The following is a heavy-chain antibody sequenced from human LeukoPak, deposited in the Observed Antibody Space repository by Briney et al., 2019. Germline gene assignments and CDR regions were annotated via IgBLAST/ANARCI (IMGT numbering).Heavy chain of an antibody. D-gene: IGHD6-19*01. Sequence: ASLSLTCPMSGAPINNYYWSWVRQPPGKGLEWLGSIYYSVSTIYNPALKSGVTISVETSKNQFSLKLTSVTSADTPVYYFASGLAVTDTHGSYRFVLWGEKTLVTVSS. CDR2: IYYSVST. J-gene: IGHJ4*02. CDR3: ASGLAVTDTHGSYRFVL. V-gene: IGHV4-59*01. CDR1: GAPINNYY.